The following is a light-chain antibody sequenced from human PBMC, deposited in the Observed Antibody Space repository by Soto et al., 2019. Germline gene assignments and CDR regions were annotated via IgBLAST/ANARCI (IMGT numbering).Light chain of an antibody. CDR1: ESIDNNF. CDR2: HAS. CDR3: QQYGSAPPT. Sequence: EIVLTQSPGTLSLSPGERATLSCRASESIDNNFLAWYQQKPVQAPRFLIYHASSRATVIPNTFSVSGSGTDFTLTISRLEPEDFAVYYCQQYGSAPPTFGPGTKVDVK. J-gene: IGKJ3*01. V-gene: IGKV3-20*01.